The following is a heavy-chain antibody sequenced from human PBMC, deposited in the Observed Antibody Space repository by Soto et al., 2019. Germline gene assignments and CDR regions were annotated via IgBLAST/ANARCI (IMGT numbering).Heavy chain of an antibody. CDR2: IYYSGST. CDR1: GGSISSGGYY. Sequence: SETLSLTCTVSGGSISSGGYYWSWIRQHPGKGLEWIGYIYYSGSTYYNPSLKSRVTISVDTSKNQFSLKLSSVTAADTAVYYCARDRLGRSRYDSSGLDYWGQGTLVTVSS. CDR3: ARDRLGRSRYDSSGLDY. D-gene: IGHD3-22*01. V-gene: IGHV4-31*03. J-gene: IGHJ4*02.